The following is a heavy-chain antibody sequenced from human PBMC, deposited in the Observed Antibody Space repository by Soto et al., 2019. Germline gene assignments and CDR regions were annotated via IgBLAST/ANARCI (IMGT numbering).Heavy chain of an antibody. CDR3: ARDFDGDDFWSGPYKI. CDR2: ISYDGSNK. V-gene: IGHV3-30*03. CDR1: GFTFSSYG. D-gene: IGHD3-3*01. Sequence: PGGSLRLSCAASGFTFSSYGMHWVRQAPGKGLEWVAVISYDGSNKYYADSVKGRFTISRDNSKNTLYLQMNSLRAEDTAVYYCARDFDGDDFWSGPYKIWGQGTLVTVSS. J-gene: IGHJ4*02.